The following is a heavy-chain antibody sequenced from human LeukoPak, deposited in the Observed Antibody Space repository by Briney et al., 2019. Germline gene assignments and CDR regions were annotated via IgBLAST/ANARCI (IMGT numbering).Heavy chain of an antibody. CDR2: IYYSGST. J-gene: IGHJ4*02. V-gene: IGHV4-59*01. D-gene: IGHD3-22*01. Sequence: SETLSLTCTVSGGSISSYYWSWIRQPPGKGLEWIGYIYYSGSTNYNPSLKSRVTISVDTSKNQFSLKLSSVTAADTAVYYCARDLGSSGHYSGYYFDYWGQGTLVTVSS. CDR3: ARDLGSSGHYSGYYFDY. CDR1: GGSISSYY.